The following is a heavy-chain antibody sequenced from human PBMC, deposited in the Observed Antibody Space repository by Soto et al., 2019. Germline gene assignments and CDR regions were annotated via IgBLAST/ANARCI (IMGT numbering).Heavy chain of an antibody. CDR3: ARGLLLVTGYFDY. CDR1: GFTFSSYA. J-gene: IGHJ4*02. CDR2: ISYDGSNK. D-gene: IGHD3-22*01. Sequence: GGSLRLSCAASGFTFSSYAMHWVRQAPGKGLEWVAVISYDGSNKYYADSVKGRFTISRDNSKNTLYLQMSSLRAEDTAVYYCARGLLLVTGYFDYWGQGTLVTVSS. V-gene: IGHV3-30-3*01.